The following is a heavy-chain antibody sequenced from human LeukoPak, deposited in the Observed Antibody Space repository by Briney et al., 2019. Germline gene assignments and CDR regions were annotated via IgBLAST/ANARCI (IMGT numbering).Heavy chain of an antibody. V-gene: IGHV1-69*13. CDR3: ARDLRNYDSSGEFDP. Sequence: GASVKVSCKASGGTFSSYAITWVRQALGQGLEWMGGIIPIFGTANYAQKFQGRVTITADESTSTAYMELSSLRSEDTAVYYCARDLRNYDSSGEFDPWGQGTLVTVSS. CDR1: GGTFSSYA. CDR2: IIPIFGTA. J-gene: IGHJ5*02. D-gene: IGHD3-22*01.